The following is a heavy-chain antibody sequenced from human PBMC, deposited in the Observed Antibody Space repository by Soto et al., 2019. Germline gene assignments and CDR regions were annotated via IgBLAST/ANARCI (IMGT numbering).Heavy chain of an antibody. CDR1: GFTFSSYS. D-gene: IGHD5-12*01. V-gene: IGHV3-33*08. CDR2: ICYDGSNK. CDR3: ARQYSGYDFDAFDI. J-gene: IGHJ3*02. Sequence: PGGSLRLSCAASGFTFSSYSMNWVRQAPGKGLEWVAVICYDGSNKYYADSVKGRFTISRDNSKNTLYLQMNSLRAEDTAVYYCARQYSGYDFDAFDIWGQGTMVTVSS.